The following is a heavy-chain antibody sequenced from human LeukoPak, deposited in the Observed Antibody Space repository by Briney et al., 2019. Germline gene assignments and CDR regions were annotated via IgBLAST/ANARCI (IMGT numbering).Heavy chain of an antibody. D-gene: IGHD1-26*01. V-gene: IGHV3-21*01. J-gene: IGHJ4*02. Sequence: PGGSLRLSCAASGFTFSSYSMNWVRQAPGKGLEWVSSISSSSSYIYYADSVKGRFTISRDNAKNSLYLQMNSLRAEDTAVYYCARPLGPSGMEWEPGRGFAYWGQGTLVTVSS. CDR2: ISSSSSYI. CDR3: ARPLGPSGMEWEPGRGFAY. CDR1: GFTFSSYS.